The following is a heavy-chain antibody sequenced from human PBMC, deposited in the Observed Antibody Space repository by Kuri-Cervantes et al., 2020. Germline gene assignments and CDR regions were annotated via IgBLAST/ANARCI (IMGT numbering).Heavy chain of an antibody. J-gene: IGHJ3*02. CDR3: AVGESDAFDI. D-gene: IGHD4-17*01. Sequence: GGSLRLSCAASGFTFSSYAMHWVRQAPGKGLEWVAVISYDGSNKYYADSVKGRFTISRDNSKNTLYLQMNSLRAEDTAVYYCAVGESDAFDIWGQGTMGTVSS. CDR1: GFTFSSYA. V-gene: IGHV3-30-3*01. CDR2: ISYDGSNK.